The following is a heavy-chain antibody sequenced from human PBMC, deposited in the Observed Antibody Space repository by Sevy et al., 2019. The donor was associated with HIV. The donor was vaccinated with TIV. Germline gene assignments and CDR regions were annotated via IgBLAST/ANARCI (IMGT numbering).Heavy chain of an antibody. CDR3: AHGRGYSTPRVFDF. CDR2: ISGSGSST. CDR1: GFTFSSYV. V-gene: IGHV3-23*01. J-gene: IGHJ4*02. D-gene: IGHD5-12*01. Sequence: GGSLRLSCAGTGFTFSSYVMSWVRQAPGKGLEWVAGISGSGSSTYYADSVRGRFTVSRDNSKNTLYLQMNRLRVEDTAVYFCAHGRGYSTPRVFDFWGQGTLLTVSS.